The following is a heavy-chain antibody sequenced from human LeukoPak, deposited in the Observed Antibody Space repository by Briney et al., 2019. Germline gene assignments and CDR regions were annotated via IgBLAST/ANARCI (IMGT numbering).Heavy chain of an antibody. CDR2: ISGSGGRT. J-gene: IGHJ4*02. V-gene: IGHV3-23*01. D-gene: IGHD6-19*01. CDR3: AKNTAPDLEWLVDY. Sequence: GGSLRLSCAASGFTFSSYAMNWVGQAPGKGVEWVSHISGSGGRTYYEDSVKGRFTISRDNSKNTLYLQMNSLRAEDTAVYYCAKNTAPDLEWLVDYWGQGTLVTVSS. CDR1: GFTFSSYA.